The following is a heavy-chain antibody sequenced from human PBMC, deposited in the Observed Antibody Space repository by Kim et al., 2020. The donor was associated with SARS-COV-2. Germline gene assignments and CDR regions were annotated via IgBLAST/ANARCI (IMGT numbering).Heavy chain of an antibody. J-gene: IGHJ5*02. CDR2: ISGSGGST. CDR1: GFTFSSYS. D-gene: IGHD3-10*01. V-gene: IGHV3-23*01. CDR3: AKDRDYYGLIP. Sequence: GGSLRLSCAASGFTFSSYSMSWVRQAPGKGLEWVSAISGSGGSTYYADSVKGRFTISRDNSKNTLYLQMNSLRAEDTAVYYCAKDRDYYGLIPWGQGTLVTVSS.